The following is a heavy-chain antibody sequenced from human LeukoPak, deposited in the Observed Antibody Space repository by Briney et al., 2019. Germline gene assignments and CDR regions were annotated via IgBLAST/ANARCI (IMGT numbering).Heavy chain of an antibody. J-gene: IGHJ4*02. V-gene: IGHV3-30*04. D-gene: IGHD3-9*01. CDR1: GFTFSSYA. CDR2: ISYDGSNK. CDR3: ARSRYFDWLFDY. Sequence: GRSLRLSCAASGFTFSSYAMHWVRQAPGKELEWVAVISYDGSNKYYADSVKGRFTISRDNSKNTLYLQMNSLRAEDTAVYYCARSRYFDWLFDYWGQGTLVTVSS.